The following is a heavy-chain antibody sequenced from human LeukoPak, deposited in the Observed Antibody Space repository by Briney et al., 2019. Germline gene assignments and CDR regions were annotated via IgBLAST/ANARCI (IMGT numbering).Heavy chain of an antibody. CDR2: FDPEDGET. Sequence: EASVKVSCKVSGYTLTELSMHWVRQAPGKGLEWMGGFDPEDGETIYAQKFQGRVTMTEDTSTDTAYMELSSLRSEDTAVYYCAICLSGVIMSYFDYWGQGTLVTVSS. CDR3: AICLSGVIMSYFDY. J-gene: IGHJ4*02. D-gene: IGHD3-10*01. CDR1: GYTLTELS. V-gene: IGHV1-24*01.